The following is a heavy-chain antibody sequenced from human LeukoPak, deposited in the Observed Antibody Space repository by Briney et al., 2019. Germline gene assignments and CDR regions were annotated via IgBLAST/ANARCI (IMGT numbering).Heavy chain of an antibody. J-gene: IGHJ4*02. CDR3: ARDRSISAAGDTY. Sequence: PGGSLRLSCAASGFTFSSYWMHWVRQVPGKGLVWVSRIYSDGSIISYADSVKGRFTISRDNAKNTLFLQMDSLRAEDTAVYYCARDRSISAAGDTYWGQGTLVTVSS. V-gene: IGHV3-74*01. CDR2: IYSDGSII. CDR1: GFTFSSYW. D-gene: IGHD6-13*01.